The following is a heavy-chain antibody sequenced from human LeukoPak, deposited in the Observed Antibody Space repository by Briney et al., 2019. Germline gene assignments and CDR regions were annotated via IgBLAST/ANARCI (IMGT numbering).Heavy chain of an antibody. CDR1: GFTFSSYA. CDR2: ISGSGGST. CDR3: ARDNYYGSGSPIYYFDY. J-gene: IGHJ4*02. Sequence: GGSLRLSCAASGFTFSSYAMSWVRQAPGKGLEWVSAISGSGGSTYYADSVKGRFTISRDNSKNTLYLQMNSLRAEDTAVYYCARDNYYGSGSPIYYFDYWGQGTLVTVSS. D-gene: IGHD3-10*01. V-gene: IGHV3-23*01.